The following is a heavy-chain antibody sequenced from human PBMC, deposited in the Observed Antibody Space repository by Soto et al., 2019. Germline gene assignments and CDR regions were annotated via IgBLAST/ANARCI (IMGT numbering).Heavy chain of an antibody. J-gene: IGHJ6*02. CDR2: INAGNGNT. CDR1: GYTFTSYA. Sequence: ASVKVSCKASGYTFTSYAMHWVRQAPGQRLEWMGWINAGNGNTKYSQKFQGRVTITRGTSASTAYMELSSLRSEDTAVYYYARLRQWLVGDYYYYGMDVWGQGTTVTVSS. V-gene: IGHV1-3*01. D-gene: IGHD6-19*01. CDR3: ARLRQWLVGDYYYYGMDV.